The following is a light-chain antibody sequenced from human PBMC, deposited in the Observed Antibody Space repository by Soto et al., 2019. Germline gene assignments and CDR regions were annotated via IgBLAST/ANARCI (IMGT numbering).Light chain of an antibody. CDR3: QQYGNSPVT. CDR1: QSVSNKY. J-gene: IGKJ5*01. CDR2: GAS. Sequence: ILLTQSPGTLSLSPGDRATLSCRASQSVSNKYLAWYQQKPGQAPRLLIYGASSRATGIPDRFSGSGSGTDFTLTISRLEPEDFAVYYCQQYGNSPVTFGQGTRLEIK. V-gene: IGKV3-20*01.